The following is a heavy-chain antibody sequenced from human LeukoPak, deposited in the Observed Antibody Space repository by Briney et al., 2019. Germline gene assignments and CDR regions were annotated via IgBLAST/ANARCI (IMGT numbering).Heavy chain of an antibody. CDR1: GGSISSYY. CDR2: IYYSGST. J-gene: IGHJ3*02. D-gene: IGHD3-22*01. CDR3: ARADSSGYYLAFDI. Sequence: SETLSLTCTVSGGSISSYYWSWIRQPPGKGLEWIGYIYYSGSTNYNPSLKSRVTISVDTSKNQFSLKLSSVTAADTAVYYCARADSSGYYLAFDIWGQGTMATVSS. V-gene: IGHV4-59*01.